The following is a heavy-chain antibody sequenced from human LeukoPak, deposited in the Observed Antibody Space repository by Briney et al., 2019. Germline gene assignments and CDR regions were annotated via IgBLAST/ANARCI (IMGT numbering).Heavy chain of an antibody. D-gene: IGHD2-15*01. Sequence: PSETLSLTCTVSGGSMSSFYWSWTRQPPGKRLEWIGYIYYSGTTSYNPSLKGRVTISIDTPNNHFSLKVRSVTAGDTAMYYCARGWPDYYSMDIWGPGTTVTVSS. V-gene: IGHV4-59*01. CDR1: GGSMSSFY. CDR2: IYYSGTT. CDR3: ARGWPDYYSMDI. J-gene: IGHJ6*02.